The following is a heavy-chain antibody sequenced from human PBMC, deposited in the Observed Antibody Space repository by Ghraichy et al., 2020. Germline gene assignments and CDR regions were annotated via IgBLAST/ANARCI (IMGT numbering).Heavy chain of an antibody. J-gene: IGHJ4*02. CDR1: GGSFSGYY. D-gene: IGHD5-24*01. Sequence: SETLSLTCAVSGGSFSGYYWSWIRQPPGKGLEWIGEINHSGSTNYTPSLKSRVTFSVDTSKNQFSLKLSSVTAADTALYYCARGRGFKVFDYWGQGTRVTVSS. V-gene: IGHV4-34*01. CDR2: INHSGST. CDR3: ARGRGFKVFDY.